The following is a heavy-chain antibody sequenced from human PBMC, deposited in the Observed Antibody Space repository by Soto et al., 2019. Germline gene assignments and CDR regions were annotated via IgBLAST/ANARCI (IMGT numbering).Heavy chain of an antibody. CDR1: GGSISSGGYY. V-gene: IGHV4-31*03. J-gene: IGHJ6*02. Sequence: PSETLSLTCTVSGGSISSGGYYWSWIRQHPGKGLEWIGYIYYSGSTYYNPSLKSRVTISVDTSKNQFSLKLSSVTAADTAVYYCARDLKTGTSGFYYYYGMDVWGQGTTVTVSS. CDR3: ARDLKTGTSGFYYYYGMDV. D-gene: IGHD1-7*01. CDR2: IYYSGST.